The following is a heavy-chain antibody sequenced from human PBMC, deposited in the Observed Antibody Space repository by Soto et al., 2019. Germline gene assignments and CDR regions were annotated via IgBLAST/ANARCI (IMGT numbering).Heavy chain of an antibody. J-gene: IGHJ4*02. D-gene: IGHD5-12*01. V-gene: IGHV1-2*02. CDR3: ARAGLTTLELATIY. Sequence: GASVKVSCKASRYTFTDYYIHWVRQSPGQGLEWMGWIHPNGGGTKFPQKFQGRVIMTRDTSISTAYMELSRLTSDDTAVYYCARAGLTTLELATIYWGQGTLVTVSS. CDR2: IHPNGGGT. CDR1: RYTFTDYY.